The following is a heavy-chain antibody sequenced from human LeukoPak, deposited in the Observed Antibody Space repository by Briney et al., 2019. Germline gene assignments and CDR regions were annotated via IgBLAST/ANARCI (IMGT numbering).Heavy chain of an antibody. J-gene: IGHJ6*03. CDR1: GGTFSSYA. Sequence: ASVKVSCKASGGTFSSYAISWVRQAPGQGLEWMGGIIPIFGTANYAQKFQGRVTITADESTSTAYMELSSLRSEDTAVYYCARVISGSLRINYYYYYMDVLGKGTTVTVSS. CDR2: IIPIFGTA. V-gene: IGHV1-69*13. D-gene: IGHD6-19*01. CDR3: ARVISGSLRINYYYYYMDV.